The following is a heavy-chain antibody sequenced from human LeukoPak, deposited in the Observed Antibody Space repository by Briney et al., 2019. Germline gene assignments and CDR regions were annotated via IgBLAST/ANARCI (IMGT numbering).Heavy chain of an antibody. Sequence: QAGGSLRLPCAVSGFRVSDYYMSWVRQAPGKGLEWVGLIRDSGEAFYADFARGRFAISRDESENTLYLQMNSLRVEDTAVYFCARDRAANQDWVEFDPWGQGTPVIVSS. CDR3: ARDRAANQDWVEFDP. V-gene: IGHV3-66*03. CDR2: IRDSGEA. D-gene: IGHD3/OR15-3a*01. CDR1: GFRVSDYY. J-gene: IGHJ5*02.